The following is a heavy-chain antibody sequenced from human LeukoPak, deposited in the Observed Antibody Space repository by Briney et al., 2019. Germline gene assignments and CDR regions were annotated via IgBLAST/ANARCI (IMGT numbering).Heavy chain of an antibody. CDR3: ARYPSSGWNKSPYYLDF. V-gene: IGHV3-21*06. J-gene: IGHJ4*02. CDR2: ISSSSSFI. CDR1: GFTFSNYG. Sequence: PGGSLRLSCAASGFTFSNYGMAWVRQTPGTGLEWVSFISSSSSFIFDADSVKGRFTISRDNAKNSLFLQMDSLRVEDTAIYYCARYPSSGWNKSPYYLDFWGQGSLVTVSS. D-gene: IGHD6-19*01.